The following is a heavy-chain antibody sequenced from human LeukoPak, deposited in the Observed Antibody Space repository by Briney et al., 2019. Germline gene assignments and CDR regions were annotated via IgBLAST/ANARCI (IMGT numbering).Heavy chain of an antibody. V-gene: IGHV4-59*01. CDR2: ISYSGST. J-gene: IGHJ4*02. D-gene: IGHD4-17*01. Sequence: SETLSLTCAVSGGSISPYYWMWIRQPPGKGLEWIGYISYSGSTSFNPSLKSRATISLDTSTNQVSLKLSSVTAADTAVYYCARAGSYRLTTTLWGQGTLVTVSS. CDR3: ARAGSYRLTTTL. CDR1: GGSISPYY.